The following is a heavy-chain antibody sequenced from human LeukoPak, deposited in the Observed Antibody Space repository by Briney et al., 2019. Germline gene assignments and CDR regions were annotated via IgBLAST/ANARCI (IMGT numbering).Heavy chain of an antibody. CDR3: ARQPAAAGNMGAFDI. D-gene: IGHD6-13*01. Sequence: GESLKISCKGPGYSFTSYWIGWVRQMPGKGLEWMGIIYPGDSDTRYSPSFQGQVTISADKSISTAYLQWSSLKASDTAMYYCARQPAAAGNMGAFDIWGQGTMVTVSS. V-gene: IGHV5-51*01. CDR2: IYPGDSDT. CDR1: GYSFTSYW. J-gene: IGHJ3*02.